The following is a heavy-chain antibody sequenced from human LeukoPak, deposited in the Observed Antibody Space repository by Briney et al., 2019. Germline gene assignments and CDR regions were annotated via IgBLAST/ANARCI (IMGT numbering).Heavy chain of an antibody. CDR3: ARFPPYSGSGLFNFDC. J-gene: IGHJ4*02. D-gene: IGHD6-13*01. CDR2: IYTSGST. V-gene: IGHV4-4*07. Sequence: SETLSLTCTVSGGSISSYYWSWIRQPAGKGLEWIGRIYTSGSTNYNPSLKSRVTMSVDTSKNQFSLKLSSVTAADTAVYYCARFPPYSGSGLFNFDCWGQGTLVTVSS. CDR1: GGSISSYY.